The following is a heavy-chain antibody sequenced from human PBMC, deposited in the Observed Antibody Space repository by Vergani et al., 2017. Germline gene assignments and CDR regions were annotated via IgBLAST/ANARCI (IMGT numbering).Heavy chain of an antibody. V-gene: IGHV3-33*01. CDR1: GFTFSSHG. CDR2: IWSDGSNT. CDR3: ARWGNEKRLDS. J-gene: IGHJ5*01. D-gene: IGHD1-1*01. Sequence: QVQLVESEGGVVQPGRSLTLSCVASGFTFSSHGMHWVRQAPGKGLEWVAVIWSDGSNTYYGDSVKGRFTISRDNSKNTLYLQMNSLRVEDTAVYYCARWGNEKRLDSWGQGTLVTVSS.